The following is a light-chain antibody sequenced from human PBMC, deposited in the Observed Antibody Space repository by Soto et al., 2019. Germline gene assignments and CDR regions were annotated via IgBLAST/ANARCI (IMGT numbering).Light chain of an antibody. CDR3: QQYDDLLS. CDR2: DAS. Sequence: DIQMTQSPSSLSASVGDRVTITRQASQDIAKYLNWYQQKPGNAPKLLIYDASELHAGVPSRFSGSGSGTDFTFTISSVKPEDFATYYCQQYDDLLSFGGGTKVEIK. J-gene: IGKJ4*01. CDR1: QDIAKY. V-gene: IGKV1-33*01.